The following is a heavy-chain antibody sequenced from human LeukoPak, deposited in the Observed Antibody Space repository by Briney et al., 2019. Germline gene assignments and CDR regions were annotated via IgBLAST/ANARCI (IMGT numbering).Heavy chain of an antibody. CDR1: GGTFSSYA. V-gene: IGHV1-69*06. CDR3: AFGTEYYYYYMDV. D-gene: IGHD3-16*01. Sequence: SVEVSCKASGGTFSSYAISWVRQAPGQGLEWMGGIIPIFGTANYAQKFQGRVTITADKSTSTAYMELSSLRSEDTAVYYCAFGTEYYYYYMDVWGKGTTVTVSS. CDR2: IIPIFGTA. J-gene: IGHJ6*03.